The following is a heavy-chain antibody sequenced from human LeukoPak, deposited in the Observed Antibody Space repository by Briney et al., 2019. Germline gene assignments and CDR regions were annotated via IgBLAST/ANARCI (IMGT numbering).Heavy chain of an antibody. J-gene: IGHJ5*02. CDR3: ARGLGYCSSTRCYHWFDP. D-gene: IGHD2-2*01. V-gene: IGHV1-2*06. CDR1: GYTFTGYY. Sequence: GASMKVSCKASGYTFTGYYMHWVRQAPGQGLEWMARINPNSGGTDYAQKFQGRVSVTGDTSISTAYMELSRLRSDDTAMYYCARGLGYCSSTRCYHWFDPWGQGTLVTVSS. CDR2: INPNSGGT.